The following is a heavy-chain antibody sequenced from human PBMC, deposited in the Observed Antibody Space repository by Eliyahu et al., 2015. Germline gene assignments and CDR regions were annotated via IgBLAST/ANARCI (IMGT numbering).Heavy chain of an antibody. CDR2: ISSDGSNK. D-gene: IGHD6-6*01. CDR3: ARDLSIAARNYYYGMDV. V-gene: IGHV3-30*03. CDR1: GFTFXXXG. J-gene: IGHJ6*02. Sequence: QVQLVESGGGVVQPGRSLXCSCAASGFTFXXXGMHWVRQAPGKGLEWVAVISSDGSNKYYADSVKGRFTISRDNSKNTLYLQMNSLRAEDTAVYYCARDLSIAARNYYYGMDVWGQGTTVTVSS.